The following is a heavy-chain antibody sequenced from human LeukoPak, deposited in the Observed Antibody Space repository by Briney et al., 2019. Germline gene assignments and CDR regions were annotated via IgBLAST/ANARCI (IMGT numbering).Heavy chain of an antibody. D-gene: IGHD4-17*01. CDR2: IYSGGST. Sequence: GGSLRLPCAASGFTVSSNYMSWVRQAPGKGLEWVSVIYSGGSTYYADSVKGRFTISRDNSKNTLYLQMNSLRAEDTAAYYCARDQVDGNYGYYFDYWGEGALVTVSS. V-gene: IGHV3-53*01. CDR3: ARDQVDGNYGYYFDY. J-gene: IGHJ4*02. CDR1: GFTVSSNY.